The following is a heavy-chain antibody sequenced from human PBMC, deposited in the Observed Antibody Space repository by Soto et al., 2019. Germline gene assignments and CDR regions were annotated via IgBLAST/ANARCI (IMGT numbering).Heavy chain of an antibody. CDR3: ARASGKGYYYGLDV. J-gene: IGHJ6*02. D-gene: IGHD1-1*01. CDR1: GYSFTVYY. CDR2: FNPNSGGA. Sequence: GASVKVSCKASGYSFTVYYLHWVRQGPGQGLEWMGSFNPNSGGANYAEKFQGRVTMTRDSTVSTGYMELSSLRIDDTAVYYCARASGKGYYYGLDVWGQGTTVTVSS. V-gene: IGHV1-2*02.